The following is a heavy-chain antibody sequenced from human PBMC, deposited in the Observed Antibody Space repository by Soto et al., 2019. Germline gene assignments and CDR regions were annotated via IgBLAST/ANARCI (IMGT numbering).Heavy chain of an antibody. V-gene: IGHV4-34*01. CDR2: INHSGST. J-gene: IGHJ4*02. D-gene: IGHD3-22*01. CDR1: GGSFSGYY. Sequence: SETLSLTCAVYGGSFSGYYWSWIRQPPGKGLEWIGEINHSGSTNYNPSLKSRVTISVDTSKNQFSLKLSSVTAADTAVYYCAAGGYYYDSSGYYYDYWGQGTLVTVSS. CDR3: AAGGYYYDSSGYYYDY.